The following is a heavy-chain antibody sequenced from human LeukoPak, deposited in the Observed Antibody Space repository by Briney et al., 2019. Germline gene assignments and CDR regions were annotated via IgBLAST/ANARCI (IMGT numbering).Heavy chain of an antibody. Sequence: SETLSLTCTVSGGSISSSSYYWGWIRQPPGKGLEWIGSIYYSGSTYYNPSLKSRVTISVDTSKNQLSLKLSSVTAEDTAVYYCARDREMATIPFDYWGQGTLVTVSS. D-gene: IGHD5-24*01. V-gene: IGHV4-39*07. CDR2: IYYSGST. CDR3: ARDREMATIPFDY. CDR1: GGSISSSSYY. J-gene: IGHJ4*02.